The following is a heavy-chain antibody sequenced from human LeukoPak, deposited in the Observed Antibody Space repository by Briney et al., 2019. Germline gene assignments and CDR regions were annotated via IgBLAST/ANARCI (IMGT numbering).Heavy chain of an antibody. J-gene: IGHJ6*02. D-gene: IGHD4-23*01. CDR1: GGSISSGGYY. V-gene: IGHV4-31*11. CDR3: ARDGGYYYYGMDV. Sequence: PSQTLSLTCAVSGGSISSGGYYWSCIRQHPGKGLEWIGYIYYSGSTNYNPSLKSRVTISVDTSKNQFSLKLSSVTAADTAVYYCARDGGYYYYGMDVWGQGTTVTVSS. CDR2: IYYSGST.